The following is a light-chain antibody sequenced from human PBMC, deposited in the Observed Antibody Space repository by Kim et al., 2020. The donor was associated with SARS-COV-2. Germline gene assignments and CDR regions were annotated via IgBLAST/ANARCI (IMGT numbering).Light chain of an antibody. CDR3: QTWGTGWV. V-gene: IGLV4-69*01. CDR1: SGHSSYA. J-gene: IGLJ3*02. Sequence: QLVLTQSPSASASLGASVKLTCTLSSGHSSYAIAWHQQQPEKGPRYLMKLNSDGSHSKGDGIPDRFSGSSYGAERYLTISSLQSEDEADYYCQTWGTGWVFGGGTQLTVL. CDR2: LNSDGSH.